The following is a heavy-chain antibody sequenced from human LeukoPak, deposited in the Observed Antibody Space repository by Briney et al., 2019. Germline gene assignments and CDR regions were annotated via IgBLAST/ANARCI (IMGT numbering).Heavy chain of an antibody. V-gene: IGHV3-33*08. J-gene: IGHJ4*02. CDR1: GFTFSSYG. CDR3: ARDRNFPAYYFDF. D-gene: IGHD3-10*01. CDR2: IWYDGSEK. Sequence: GGSPRLSCAASGFTFSSYGMHWVRQAPGKGLEWLAVIWYDGSEKYYADSVQGRFTVSRDNSKNALYLQLNSLGAEDTAVYYCARDRNFPAYYFDFWGQGALVTVSS.